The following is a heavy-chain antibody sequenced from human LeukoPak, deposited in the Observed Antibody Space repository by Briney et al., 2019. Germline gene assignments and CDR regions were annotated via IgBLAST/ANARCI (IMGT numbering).Heavy chain of an antibody. D-gene: IGHD3-3*01. V-gene: IGHV3-23*01. Sequence: GGSLRLSCAASGFTFSSYAMSWVCQAPGKGLEWVSAISGSGGSTYYADSVKGRFTISRDNSKNTLYLQMNSLRAEDTAVYYCAKSIFGVVIGDTIWGQGTLVTVSS. J-gene: IGHJ4*02. CDR2: ISGSGGST. CDR1: GFTFSSYA. CDR3: AKSIFGVVIGDTI.